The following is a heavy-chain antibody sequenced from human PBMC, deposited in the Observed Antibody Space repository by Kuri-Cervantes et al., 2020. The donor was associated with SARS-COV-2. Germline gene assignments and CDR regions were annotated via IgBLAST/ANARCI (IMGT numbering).Heavy chain of an antibody. V-gene: IGHV4-34*01. Sequence: SETLSLTYAVYGGSFSGYYWSWIRQPPGKGLEWIGEINHSGSTNYNPSLKSRVTISVDTSKNQFSLKLSSVTAADTAVYYCARGRSPGYWGQGTLVTVSS. CDR3: ARGRSPGY. CDR1: GGSFSGYY. CDR2: INHSGST. J-gene: IGHJ4*02.